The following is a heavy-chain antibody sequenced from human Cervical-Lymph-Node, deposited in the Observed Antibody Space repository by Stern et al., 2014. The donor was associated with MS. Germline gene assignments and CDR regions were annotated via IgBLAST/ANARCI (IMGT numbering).Heavy chain of an antibody. CDR3: AGGTGWLQPH. V-gene: IGHV3-7*01. D-gene: IGHD5-24*01. Sequence: EVQLVESGGDLVQPGGSLRLSCAAAGFTFTNFFMRWVRQAPGMGLGWVANIDQDGNEDNYADAVKGRFTISRDNAKNSLYLQMNSLRVDDTAVYYCAGGTGWLQPHWGQGALVTVSS. CDR2: IDQDGNED. J-gene: IGHJ4*02. CDR1: GFTFTNFF.